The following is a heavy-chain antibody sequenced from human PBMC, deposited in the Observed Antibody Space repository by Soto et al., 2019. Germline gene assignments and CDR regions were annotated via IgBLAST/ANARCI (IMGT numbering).Heavy chain of an antibody. D-gene: IGHD6-19*01. CDR1: GGSFSGYY. Sequence: SETLSLTCAVYGGSFSGYYWSWIRQPPGKGLEWIGEINHSGSTNYNPSLKSRVTISVDTSKNQFSLKLSSVTAADTAVYYCASGTGAEIYYYSGRDVWGKGTRVTVPS. J-gene: IGHJ6*04. CDR2: INHSGST. CDR3: ASGTGAEIYYYSGRDV. V-gene: IGHV4-34*01.